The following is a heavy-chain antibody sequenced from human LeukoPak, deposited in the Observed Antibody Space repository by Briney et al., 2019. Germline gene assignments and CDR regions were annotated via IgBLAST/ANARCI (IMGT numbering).Heavy chain of an antibody. CDR3: ARDPFRYSSSSGCGY. V-gene: IGHV3-30-3*01. D-gene: IGHD6-6*01. CDR2: ISYDGSNK. CDR1: GFTFSSYA. J-gene: IGHJ4*02. Sequence: GGSLRLSCAASGFTFSSYAMHWVRQAPGKGLEWVAVISYDGSNKYYADSVKGRFTISRDNSKNTLYLQMNSLRAEDTAVYYCARDPFRYSSSSGCGYWGQGTLVTVSS.